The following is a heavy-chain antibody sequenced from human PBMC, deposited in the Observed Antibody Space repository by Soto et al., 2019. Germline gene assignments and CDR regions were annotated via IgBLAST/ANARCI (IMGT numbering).Heavy chain of an antibody. CDR3: ARANRGSGWSYY. D-gene: IGHD6-19*01. CDR2: MNPNSGNT. CDR1: GDRFTSYD. J-gene: IGHJ4*02. V-gene: IGHV1-8*01. Sequence: GTSVKVSCEACGDRFTSYDINWVRQATGQGLEWMGWMNPNSGNTGYAQKFQGRVTMTRNTSISTAYMELSSLRSEDTAVYYCARANRGSGWSYYWGQGTLVTVSS.